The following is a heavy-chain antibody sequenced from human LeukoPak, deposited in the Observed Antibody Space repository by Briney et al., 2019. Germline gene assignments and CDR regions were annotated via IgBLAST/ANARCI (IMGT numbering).Heavy chain of an antibody. J-gene: IGHJ4*02. CDR1: GFTFNRSW. V-gene: IGHV3-7*03. CDR3: ARAQFTMVRRVAIPLFDY. CDR2: IKQDGSEK. D-gene: IGHD3-10*01. Sequence: GGSLRLSCAASGFTFNRSWMSWVRQAPGKGLEWVANIKQDGSEKYYVDSVKGRFTISRDNAKNSLYLQMNSLRAEDTAVFYCARAQFTMVRRVAIPLFDYWGQGTLVTVSS.